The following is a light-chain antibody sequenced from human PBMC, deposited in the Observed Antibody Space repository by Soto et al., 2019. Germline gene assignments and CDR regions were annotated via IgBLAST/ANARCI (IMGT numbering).Light chain of an antibody. Sequence: EIVLTQSPGTLSLSPGERATFSCRASQSVSSTYLAWYHQKPGQAPRLLIYGASSRATGIPDRFSGSGSGTDLTLTISRLESEDFAVYYCQQYGSSTWTFGQGTKVEIK. CDR2: GAS. CDR3: QQYGSSTWT. CDR1: QSVSSTY. V-gene: IGKV3-20*01. J-gene: IGKJ1*01.